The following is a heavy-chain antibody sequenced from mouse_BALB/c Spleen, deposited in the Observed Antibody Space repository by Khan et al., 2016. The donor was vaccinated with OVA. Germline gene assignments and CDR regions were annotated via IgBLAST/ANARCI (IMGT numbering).Heavy chain of an antibody. Sequence: IQLVQSGPELKKPGETVKISCKASGYTFTNYGMNRVKQSPGKALKWMGWIITYTGEPTYADDFKGRFAFYLETSVRTSYFQINNLKNEDMATYFCARPPYFSYNFDYWGQGTSVTVSS. CDR3: ARPPYFSYNFDY. CDR2: IITYTGEP. D-gene: IGHD1-3*01. J-gene: IGHJ4*01. CDR1: GYTFTNYG. V-gene: IGHV9-1*02.